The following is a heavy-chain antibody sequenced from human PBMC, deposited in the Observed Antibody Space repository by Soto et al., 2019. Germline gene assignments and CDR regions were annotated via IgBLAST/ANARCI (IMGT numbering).Heavy chain of an antibody. Sequence: QVQLQESGPGLVKPSQTLSLTCTVSGGSISSGDYYWSWIRQPPGKGLEWIGYIYHSGSTYYNPSLKSRVTISVDRSKNQFSLKLSSVTAADTAVYYCARGGSSGSYYYYGMDVWGQGTTVTVSS. CDR3: ARGGSSGSYYYYGMDV. D-gene: IGHD6-13*01. CDR1: GGSISSGDYY. V-gene: IGHV4-30-2*01. CDR2: IYHSGST. J-gene: IGHJ6*02.